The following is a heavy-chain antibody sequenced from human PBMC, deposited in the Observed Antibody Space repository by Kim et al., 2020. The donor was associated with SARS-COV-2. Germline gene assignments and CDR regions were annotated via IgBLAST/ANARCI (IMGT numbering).Heavy chain of an antibody. J-gene: IGHJ4*02. CDR3: AKLNWNDPTNF. D-gene: IGHD1-20*01. V-gene: IGHV3-23*01. Sequence: TVYAASVEGRVTISSDNAKNTRYLQMNGLSAEDTAVYSCAKLNWNDPTNFWGQGTLVTVSS. CDR2: T.